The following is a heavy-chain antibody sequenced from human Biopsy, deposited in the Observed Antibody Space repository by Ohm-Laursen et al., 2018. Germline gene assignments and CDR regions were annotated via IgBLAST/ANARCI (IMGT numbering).Heavy chain of an antibody. Sequence: SSVKVSCKASGGTSSNFAINWVRQAPGQGLECMGRIIPLIGLTNYAQKFRGRVTITADKFTNTVYMELSSLRSDDTAVYFCARDCNGDNCGVDFWGQGTLVTVS. CDR1: GGTSSNFA. V-gene: IGHV1-69*04. J-gene: IGHJ4*02. D-gene: IGHD2-15*01. CDR2: IIPLIGLT. CDR3: ARDCNGDNCGVDF.